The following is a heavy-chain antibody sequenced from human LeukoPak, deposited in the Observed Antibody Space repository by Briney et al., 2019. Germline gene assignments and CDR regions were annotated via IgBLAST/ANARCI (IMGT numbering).Heavy chain of an antibody. D-gene: IGHD3-22*01. J-gene: IGHJ4*02. Sequence: GGSLRLFCAASGFIVSTNYMSWVRQAPGQGLEWVSVIYRDDTTYYADSVKGRFTISRDNSKNTLYLQMSSLRAEDTAVYYCATAAYDSGSYIVNHDYWGQGTLVTVSS. V-gene: IGHV3-53*01. CDR1: GFIVSTNY. CDR2: IYRDDTT. CDR3: ATAAYDSGSYIVNHDY.